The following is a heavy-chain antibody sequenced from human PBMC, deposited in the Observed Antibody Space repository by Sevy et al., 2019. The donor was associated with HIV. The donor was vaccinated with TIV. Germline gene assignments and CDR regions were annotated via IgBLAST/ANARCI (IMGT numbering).Heavy chain of an antibody. CDR1: GFTFGDYA. Sequence: GSLRLSCTASGFTFGDYAMSWFRQAPGKGLEWVGFIRSKAYGGTSEYAASVKGRFTFSRDDSKSIAYLQMNSLKTEDTAVYYCTRGPRRSGYDPSYYYYMDVWGKGTTVTVSS. CDR3: TRGPRRSGYDPSYYYYMDV. V-gene: IGHV3-49*03. J-gene: IGHJ6*03. CDR2: IRSKAYGGTS. D-gene: IGHD3-3*01.